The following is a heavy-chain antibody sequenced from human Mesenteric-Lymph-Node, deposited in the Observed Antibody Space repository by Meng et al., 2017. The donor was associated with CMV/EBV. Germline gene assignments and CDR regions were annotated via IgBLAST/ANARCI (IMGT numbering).Heavy chain of an antibody. V-gene: IGHV3-23*03. CDR2: IYSGGSST. CDR1: GFTFSSYW. CDR3: AKYYYDSSGYYGPLD. J-gene: IGHJ4*02. Sequence: GESLKISCAASGFTFSSYWMSWVRQAPGKGLEWVSVIYSGGSSTHYADSVKGRFTISRDNSKNTLYLQMNSLRAEDTAVYYCAKYYYDSSGYYGPLDWGQGTLVTVSS. D-gene: IGHD3-22*01.